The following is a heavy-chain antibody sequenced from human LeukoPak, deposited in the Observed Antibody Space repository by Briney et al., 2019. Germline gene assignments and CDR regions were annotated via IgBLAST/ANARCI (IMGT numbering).Heavy chain of an antibody. CDR2: ISSSSSYI. V-gene: IGHV3-21*01. Sequence: GGSLRLYCAASGFTFSSYSMNWVRQAPGKGLEWVSSISSSSSYIYYADSVKGRFTISRDNAKNSLYLQMNSLRAEDTAVYYCAGWYDFWSGYSNDYWGQGTLVTVSS. J-gene: IGHJ4*02. D-gene: IGHD3-3*01. CDR3: AGWYDFWSGYSNDY. CDR1: GFTFSSYS.